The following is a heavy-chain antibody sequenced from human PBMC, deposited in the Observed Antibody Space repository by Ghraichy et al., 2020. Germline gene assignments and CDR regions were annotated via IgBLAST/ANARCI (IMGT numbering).Heavy chain of an antibody. Sequence: SVKVSCKASGGTFSSYAISWVRQAPGQGLEWMGGIIPIFGTANYAQKFQGRVTITADESTSTAYMELSSLRSEDTAVYYCARDPRPYDSSGYPYYGMDVWGQGTTVTVSS. CDR3: ARDPRPYDSSGYPYYGMDV. J-gene: IGHJ6*02. V-gene: IGHV1-69*13. CDR1: GGTFSSYA. D-gene: IGHD3-22*01. CDR2: IIPIFGTA.